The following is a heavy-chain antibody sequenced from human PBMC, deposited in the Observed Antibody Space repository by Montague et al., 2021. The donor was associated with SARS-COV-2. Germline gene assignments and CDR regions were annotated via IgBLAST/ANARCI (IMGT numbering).Heavy chain of an antibody. J-gene: IGHJ4*02. D-gene: IGHD3-22*01. CDR2: IFYKGNT. Sequence: SETLSLTCTVSGGSLNKHYWSWIRKAPGKELEWLGNIFYKGNTNXNVXLLCRVSMSLDTPQNQFSLRLTSLTAADTAVYYCARSISSSGARDNWGQGILVTVS. CDR3: ARSISSSGARDN. V-gene: IGHV4-59*11. CDR1: GGSLNKHY.